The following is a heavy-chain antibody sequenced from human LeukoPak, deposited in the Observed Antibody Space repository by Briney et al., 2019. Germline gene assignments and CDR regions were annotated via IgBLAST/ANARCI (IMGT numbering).Heavy chain of an antibody. CDR1: GFTFSSYA. CDR2: ISSSSSYI. Sequence: GGSLRLSCAASGFTFSSYAMSWVRQAPGKGLEWVSSISSSSSYIYYADSVKGRFTISRDNAKNSLYLQMNSLRAEDTAVYYCARDQGSIAARRGFDPWGQGTLVTVSS. J-gene: IGHJ5*02. D-gene: IGHD6-6*01. V-gene: IGHV3-21*01. CDR3: ARDQGSIAARRGFDP.